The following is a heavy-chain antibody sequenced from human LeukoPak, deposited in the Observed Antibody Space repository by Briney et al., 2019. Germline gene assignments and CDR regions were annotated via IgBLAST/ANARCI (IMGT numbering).Heavy chain of an antibody. Sequence: SETLSLTCAVYGGSFSGYYWSWIRQPAGKGLEWIGRIYTSGSTNYNPSLKSRVTMSVDTSKNQFSLKLSSVTAADTAVYYCARDWYGSGSLDAFDIWGQGTMVTVSS. V-gene: IGHV4-4*07. CDR3: ARDWYGSGSLDAFDI. CDR2: IYTSGST. J-gene: IGHJ3*02. D-gene: IGHD3-10*01. CDR1: GGSFSGYY.